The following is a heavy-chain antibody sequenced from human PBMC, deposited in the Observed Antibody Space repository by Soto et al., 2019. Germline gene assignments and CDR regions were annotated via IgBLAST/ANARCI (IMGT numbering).Heavy chain of an antibody. Sequence: PGGSLRLPCAASGFTLSSYDMHWVRQATGKGLEWVSAIGTAGDTYYPGSVKGRFTISRENAKNSLYLQMNSLRAEDTAVYYCARSRGYSYGYLAYYYYYGMDVWGQGTTVTVSS. J-gene: IGHJ6*02. CDR3: ARSRGYSYGYLAYYYYYGMDV. CDR2: IGTAGDT. CDR1: GFTLSSYD. V-gene: IGHV3-13*01. D-gene: IGHD5-18*01.